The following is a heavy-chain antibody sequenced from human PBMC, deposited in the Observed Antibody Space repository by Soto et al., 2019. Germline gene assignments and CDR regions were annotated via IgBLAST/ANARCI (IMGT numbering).Heavy chain of an antibody. J-gene: IGHJ4*02. D-gene: IGHD3-9*01. Sequence: ASVKVSCKASGYTFTSYYMHWVRQAPGQGLEWMGIINPSGGSTSYAQKFQGRVTMTRDTSTSTVYMELSSLRSEDTAVYYCARDYNIWPGSLGFDYWGQGTLVTVSS. CDR3: ARDYNIWPGSLGFDY. CDR2: INPSGGST. CDR1: GYTFTSYY. V-gene: IGHV1-46*01.